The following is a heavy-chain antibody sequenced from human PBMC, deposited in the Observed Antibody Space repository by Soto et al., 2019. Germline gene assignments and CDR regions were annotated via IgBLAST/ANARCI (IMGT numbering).Heavy chain of an antibody. CDR3: ASSGSSGYYLGGAFDI. Sequence: ASVKVSCKASGCTFTSYAMHWVRQAPLQMLEWMGCINAGNGNTKYSQKFQGRVTITRDTSASTAYMELSSLRSEDTAVYYCASSGSSGYYLGGAFDIWGQGTMVTVSS. D-gene: IGHD3-22*01. CDR2: INAGNGNT. J-gene: IGHJ3*02. CDR1: GCTFTSYA. V-gene: IGHV1-3*01.